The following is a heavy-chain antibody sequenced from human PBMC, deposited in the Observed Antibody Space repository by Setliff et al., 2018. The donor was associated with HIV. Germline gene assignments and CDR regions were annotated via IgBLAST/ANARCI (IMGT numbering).Heavy chain of an antibody. Sequence: GASVKVSCKASGYTFTTYTIHWVRQAPGQGLEWMGRINTDNANTEYSQKFQGRVAITRDTSASTAYMELSSLRSEDTAVYFCARPQHLVDDIFNFWGQGTLVPSPQ. CDR3: ARPQHLVDDIFNF. CDR1: GYTFTTYT. V-gene: IGHV1-3*04. D-gene: IGHD3-9*01. J-gene: IGHJ4*03. CDR2: INTDNANT.